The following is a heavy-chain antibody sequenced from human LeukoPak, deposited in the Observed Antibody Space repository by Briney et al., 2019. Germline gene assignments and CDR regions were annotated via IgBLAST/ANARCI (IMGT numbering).Heavy chain of an antibody. D-gene: IGHD5-24*01. CDR1: GFTFSSYG. V-gene: IGHV3-30*18. Sequence: GGSLRLSCAASGFTFSSYGMHWVRQAPGKGLEWVAVISYDGSNKYYADSVKGRFTISRDNSKNTLYLQMNSLRGEDTAVYYCAKNWPGEMATTFDCWGQGTLVTVSS. J-gene: IGHJ4*02. CDR3: AKNWPGEMATTFDC. CDR2: ISYDGSNK.